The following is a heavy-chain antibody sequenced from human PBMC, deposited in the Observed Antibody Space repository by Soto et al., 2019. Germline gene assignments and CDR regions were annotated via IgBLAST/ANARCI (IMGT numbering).Heavy chain of an antibody. CDR1: GFTVSCNY. D-gene: IGHD4-4*01. CDR2: IYTSGTT. J-gene: IGHJ4*02. CDR3: VRGAALSSSLHDY. Sequence: EVQLVETGGGLIQPGGSLRLSCAASGFTVSCNYMSWLRQAPGKGLEWVSVIYTSGTTYYADSVMGRFIISIDNSNNTLYLQMNSLRADDTAVYYCVRGAALSSSLHDYGGQGTLVTVSS. V-gene: IGHV3-53*02.